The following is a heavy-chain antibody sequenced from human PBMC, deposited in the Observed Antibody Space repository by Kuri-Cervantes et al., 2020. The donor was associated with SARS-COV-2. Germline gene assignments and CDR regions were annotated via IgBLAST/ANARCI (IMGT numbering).Heavy chain of an antibody. CDR2: IYTSGST. Sequence: LRLSCTVSGYSISSGYYWSWIRQPAGKGLEWIGRIYTSGSTNYNPSLKSRVTISVDTSKNQFSLKLSSVTAADTAVHYCASRDGTTLNYYYYYMDVWGKGTTVTVSS. CDR1: GYSISSGYY. J-gene: IGHJ6*03. D-gene: IGHD1-7*01. CDR3: ASRDGTTLNYYYYYMDV. V-gene: IGHV4-61*02.